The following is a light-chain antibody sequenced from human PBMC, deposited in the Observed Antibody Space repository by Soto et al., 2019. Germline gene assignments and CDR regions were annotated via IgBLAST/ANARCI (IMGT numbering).Light chain of an antibody. CDR3: SSYTSSTTLV. J-gene: IGLJ2*01. CDR2: DVS. V-gene: IGLV2-14*01. CDR1: SSDVGGYNY. Sequence: QSALTQPASVSGSPGQSITISCIGTSSDVGGYNYVSWYQQHPGKTPKVMIYDVSNRPSGVSDRFSGSKSGNTASLTISVLQAEDEADYYCSSYTSSTTLVFGGGTKLTVL.